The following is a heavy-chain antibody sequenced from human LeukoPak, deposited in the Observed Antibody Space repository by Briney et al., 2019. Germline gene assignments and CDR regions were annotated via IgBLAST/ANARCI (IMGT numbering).Heavy chain of an antibody. J-gene: IGHJ4*02. V-gene: IGHV3-21*01. Sequence: GGSLRLSCAASVFSFSSYVMSWVRQAPGEGVGWVSSMSCDSRYIYYADSLRGRFTISRDNAKNSLYLLMNSVRAGHTRVYFCTRDRPTGASRVFVVQWGQGALVTVSS. D-gene: IGHD3-3*01. CDR1: VFSFSSYV. CDR3: TRDRPTGASRVFVVQ. CDR2: MSCDSRYI.